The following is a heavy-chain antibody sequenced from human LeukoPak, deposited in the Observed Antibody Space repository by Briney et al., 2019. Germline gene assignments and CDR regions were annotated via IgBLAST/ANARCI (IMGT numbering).Heavy chain of an antibody. CDR1: GFTFSSYA. J-gene: IGHJ4*02. V-gene: IGHV3-23*01. D-gene: IGHD6-6*01. Sequence: PGGSLRLSCAASGFTFSSYAMSWVRQAPGKGLEWVSAISGSGGNTYYADSVKGRYTISRDNSKNTLYLQTNSLRAEDTAVYYCAKSGIAARLENFDYWGQGTLVTVSS. CDR3: AKSGIAARLENFDY. CDR2: ISGSGGNT.